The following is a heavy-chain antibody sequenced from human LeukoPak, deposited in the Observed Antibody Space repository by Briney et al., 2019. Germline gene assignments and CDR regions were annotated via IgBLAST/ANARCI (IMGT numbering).Heavy chain of an antibody. CDR2: IWYDGSNK. V-gene: IGHV3-33*01. CDR1: GFTFSSYG. CDR3: VAVAPSENFDY. Sequence: GGSLRLSCAASGFTFSSYGMHWVRQAPGKGLEWVAVIWYDGSNKYYADPVKGRFTISRDNSKNTLYLQMNSLRAEDTAVYYSVAVAPSENFDYWGQGTLVTVSS. J-gene: IGHJ4*02. D-gene: IGHD6-19*01.